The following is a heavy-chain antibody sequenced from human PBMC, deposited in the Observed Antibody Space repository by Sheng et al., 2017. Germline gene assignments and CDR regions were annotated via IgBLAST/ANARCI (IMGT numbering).Heavy chain of an antibody. CDR2: ISYDGSNK. Sequence: QVQLVESGGGVVQPGRSLRLSCAASGFTFSSYGMHWVRQAPGKGLEWVAVISYDGSNKYYADSVKGRFTISRDNSKNTLYLQMNSLRAEDTAVYYCAKDRDGYNSYWGQGTLVTVSS. V-gene: IGHV3-30*18. D-gene: IGHD5-12*01. J-gene: IGHJ4*02. CDR1: GFTFSSYG. CDR3: AKDRDGYNSY.